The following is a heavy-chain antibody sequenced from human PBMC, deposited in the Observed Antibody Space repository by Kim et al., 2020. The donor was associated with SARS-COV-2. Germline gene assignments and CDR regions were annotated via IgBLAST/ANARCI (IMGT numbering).Heavy chain of an antibody. Sequence: GGSLRLSCAASGFTFDDYAMHWVRQAPGKGLEWVSGISWNSGSLGSADSVKGRFTISRDNAKNSLYLQMNSLRAEDTALYYCAKSMVRGVIPPLDYWGQGTLVTVSS. CDR2: ISWNSGSL. V-gene: IGHV3-9*01. D-gene: IGHD3-10*01. J-gene: IGHJ4*02. CDR1: GFTFDDYA. CDR3: AKSMVRGVIPPLDY.